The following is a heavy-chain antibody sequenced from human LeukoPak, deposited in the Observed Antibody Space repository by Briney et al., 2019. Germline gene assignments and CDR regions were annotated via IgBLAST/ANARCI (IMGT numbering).Heavy chain of an antibody. CDR2: INSDGSST. Sequence: PGGSLRLSCAASGFSFSSFGMSWVRQAPGKGLVWVSRINSDGSSTSYADSVKGRFTISRDNAKNTLYLQMNSLRAEDTAVYYCARGRGVIGYWGQGTLVTVSS. D-gene: IGHD3-10*01. V-gene: IGHV3-74*01. J-gene: IGHJ4*02. CDR3: ARGRGVIGY. CDR1: GFSFSSFG.